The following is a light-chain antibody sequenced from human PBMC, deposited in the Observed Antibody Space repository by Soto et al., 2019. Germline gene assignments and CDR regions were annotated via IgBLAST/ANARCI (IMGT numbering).Light chain of an antibody. CDR2: DVK. CDR1: SSDIGGYNF. Sequence: QSALTQPRSVSGSPGQSVTISCTGTSSDIGGYNFVSWYQQHPGKVPKLMIYDVKKRPSGVPDRFSGSKSGTTASLTISGLQAEDEADYYCYSYAGSSYVFGTGTKLTVL. J-gene: IGLJ1*01. V-gene: IGLV2-11*01. CDR3: YSYAGSSYV.